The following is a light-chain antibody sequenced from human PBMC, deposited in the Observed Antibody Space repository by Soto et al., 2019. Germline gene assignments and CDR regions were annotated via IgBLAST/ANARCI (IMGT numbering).Light chain of an antibody. V-gene: IGLV4-69*01. CDR3: QTWGTGSVV. Sequence: QPVLTHSPSASASLGASVKLTCTLSSGHSSYAIAWHQQQPEKGPRYLMKVNGDGSHSKGDGIPDRFSGSSSGTERYLTISSLQSEDEADYYCQTWGTGSVVFDGGTQLTVL. CDR2: VNGDGSH. J-gene: IGLJ2*01. CDR1: SGHSSYA.